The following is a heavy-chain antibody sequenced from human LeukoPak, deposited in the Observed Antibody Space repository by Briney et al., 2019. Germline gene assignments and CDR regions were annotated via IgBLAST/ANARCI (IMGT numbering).Heavy chain of an antibody. V-gene: IGHV1-8*03. D-gene: IGHD1-26*01. CDR2: MNPNSGNT. Sequence: ASVKVSCKASGYTFTSYDINWVRQATGQGLEWMGWMNPNSGNTGYAQKFQGRVTITRNTSISTAYMELSSLRSEDTAVYYCARGRLLWELVFDYWGQGTLVTVSS. J-gene: IGHJ4*02. CDR3: ARGRLLWELVFDY. CDR1: GYTFTSYD.